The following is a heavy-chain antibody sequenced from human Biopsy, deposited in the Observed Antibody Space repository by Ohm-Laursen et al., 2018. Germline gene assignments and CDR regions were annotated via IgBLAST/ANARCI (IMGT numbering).Heavy chain of an antibody. J-gene: IGHJ3*02. CDR1: GDSINNYY. Sequence: SETLSLTCTVSGDSINNYYWSWIRQPAGKGLEWIGRIYTSGSPNYNLSLESRVTMSVDTSKNQFSLNPRSVTAADTAVYYCARGTGRYYVYGAFDIWGQGTVVTVSS. CDR2: IYTSGSP. D-gene: IGHD1-26*01. V-gene: IGHV4-4*07. CDR3: ARGTGRYYVYGAFDI.